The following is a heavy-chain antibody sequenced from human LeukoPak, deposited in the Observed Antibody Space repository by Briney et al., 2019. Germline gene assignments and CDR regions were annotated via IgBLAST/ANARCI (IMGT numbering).Heavy chain of an antibody. D-gene: IGHD1/OR15-1a*01. CDR1: GFTFTSQA. J-gene: IGHJ5*02. Sequence: PGGSLGLSCAASGFTFTSQALSWVRQAPGKGLEWVSSFTGSAGNIHYADSVKGRFTLSRDTSKETMYLQMNSLRADDTAIYYCAAGGGNTFNPWGQGTLVTVSS. CDR2: FTGSAGNI. CDR3: AAGGGNTFNP. V-gene: IGHV3-23*01.